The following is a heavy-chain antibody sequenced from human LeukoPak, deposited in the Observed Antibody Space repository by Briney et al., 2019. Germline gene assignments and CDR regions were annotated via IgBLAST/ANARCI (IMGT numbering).Heavy chain of an antibody. CDR2: IWYDGSNK. CDR1: GFTFSSYV. D-gene: IGHD2-2*01. Sequence: PGGSLRLSCAASGFTFSSYVMHWVRQAPGMGLGWVALIWYDGSNKYYADSVKGRFTISRDNSKSTLYLQMNSLRAEDTAVYYCARDKGSTSPRGGYFDYWGQGTLVTVSS. CDR3: ARDKGSTSPRGGYFDY. J-gene: IGHJ4*02. V-gene: IGHV3-33*01.